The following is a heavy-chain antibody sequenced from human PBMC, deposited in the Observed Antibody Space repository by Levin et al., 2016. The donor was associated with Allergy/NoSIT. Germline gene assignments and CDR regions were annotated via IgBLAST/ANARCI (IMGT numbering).Heavy chain of an antibody. CDR3: VRHLSGYDTFNI. Sequence: SETLSLTCAVSGVSINTNWWSWVRQPPGKGLEWIGEIHPSGPTNYNPTLKSRITISVDKSKNHFSLKLSSVTAADTAVYYCVRHLSGYDTFNIWGQGTGVTVSA. CDR1: GVSINTNW. J-gene: IGHJ3*02. CDR2: IHPSGPT. D-gene: IGHD5-12*01. V-gene: IGHV4-4*02.